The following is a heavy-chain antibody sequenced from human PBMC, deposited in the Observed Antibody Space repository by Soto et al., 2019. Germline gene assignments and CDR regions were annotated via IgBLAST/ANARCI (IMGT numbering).Heavy chain of an antibody. D-gene: IGHD1-20*01. J-gene: IGHJ4*02. V-gene: IGHV4-39*01. CDR1: GGSISGSYYY. CDR2: VFYTGVT. CDR3: ASSQKGYNWNYFDH. Sequence: QLQLQESGPGLEKPSETLSLTCAVSGGSISGSYYYWGWLRQSPGRGPEWIGSVFYTGVTSYNPSLESRVSVSVDTSKNQFSLKVSAVTAADTAVYYCASSQKGYNWNYFDHWGQGALVTVAS.